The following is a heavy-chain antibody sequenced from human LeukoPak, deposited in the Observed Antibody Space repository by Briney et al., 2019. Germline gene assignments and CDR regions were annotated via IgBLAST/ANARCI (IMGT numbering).Heavy chain of an antibody. V-gene: IGHV3-53*01. CDR2: IYASGGA. J-gene: IGHJ4*02. Sequence: GGSVRLSCVASGFDVNDNFMIWVRQAPGQGLEWISIIYASGGAYHAESVKGRFSAFRDTSKNTIFLQMNDLRAGDTAMYYCVRRHDYWGQGTLVTVSS. CDR3: VRRHDY. CDR1: GFDVNDNF.